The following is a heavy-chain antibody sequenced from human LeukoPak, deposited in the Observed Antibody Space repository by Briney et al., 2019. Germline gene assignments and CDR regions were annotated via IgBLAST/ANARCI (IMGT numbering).Heavy chain of an antibody. CDR2: IYYSGST. CDR1: GGSISSGGYS. D-gene: IGHD1-26*01. J-gene: IGHJ2*01. Sequence: SQTLSLTCAVSGGSISSGGYSWSWIRQPPGKGLEWIGYIYYSGSTYYNPSLKSRVTISVDTSKNQFSLKLSSVTAADTAVYYCARDPSRSGSQTDWYFDLWGRGTLVTVSS. CDR3: ARDPSRSGSQTDWYFDL. V-gene: IGHV4-30-4*07.